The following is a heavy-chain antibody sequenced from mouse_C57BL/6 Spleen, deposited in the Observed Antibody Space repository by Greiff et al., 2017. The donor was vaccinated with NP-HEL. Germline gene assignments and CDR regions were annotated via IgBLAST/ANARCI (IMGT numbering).Heavy chain of an antibody. CDR2: ISYDGSN. D-gene: IGHD1-1*01. CDR3: ARDRNYGSGLWAMDY. Sequence: EVQLVESGPGLVKPSQSLSLTCSVTGYSITSGYYWNWIRQFPGNKLEWMGYISYDGSNNYNPSLKNRISITRDTSKNQFFLKLNSVTTEDTATYYCARDRNYGSGLWAMDYWGQGTSVTVSS. V-gene: IGHV3-6*01. CDR1: GYSITSGYY. J-gene: IGHJ4*01.